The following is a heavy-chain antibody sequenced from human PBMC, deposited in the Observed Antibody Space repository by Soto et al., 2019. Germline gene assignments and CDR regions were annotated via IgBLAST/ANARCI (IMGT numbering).Heavy chain of an antibody. D-gene: IGHD3-22*01. CDR1: VGSISYGYY. J-gene: IGHJ5*02. CDR3: ARRDRSGFSYWLDT. V-gene: IGHV4-31*03. CDR2: ISASGST. Sequence: SETLSLTCTVSVGSISYGYYLTWIRQHPGKGLEWIGSISASGSTSYNPSLKSRLTVSVDKSKNQFSLNLRSVTAADTAVYYCARRDRSGFSYWLDTWGQGTVVTVLL.